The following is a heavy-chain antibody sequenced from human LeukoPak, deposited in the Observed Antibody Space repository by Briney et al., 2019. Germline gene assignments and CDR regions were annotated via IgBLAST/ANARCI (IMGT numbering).Heavy chain of an antibody. CDR3: ARVRYYDSSGLPDAFDI. J-gene: IGHJ3*02. CDR2: ISSSTSTI. Sequence: PGGSLRLSCTASGFTFSSYSMNWVRQAPGKGLEWVSYISSSTSTIYYTDSVKGRFTISRDNAKNSLYLQMDSLRAEDTAVYYCARVRYYDSSGLPDAFDIWGQGTMVTVSS. D-gene: IGHD3-22*01. CDR1: GFTFSSYS. V-gene: IGHV3-48*01.